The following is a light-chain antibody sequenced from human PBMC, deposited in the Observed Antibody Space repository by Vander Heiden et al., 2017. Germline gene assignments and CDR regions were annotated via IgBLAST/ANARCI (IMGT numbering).Light chain of an antibody. J-gene: IGLJ3*02. CDR3: QAWESSTVV. CDR2: QDT. CDR1: KSGDTY. V-gene: IGLV3-1*01. Sequence: SYHLTPPPSVSVSPGQTATITCPGDKSGDTYACWNQQKPGQSPVVVVYQDTKGPSGISSGFCGPNPGNTATLTISGTPEMDEGGYYCQAWESSTVVFGGGTKLTVL.